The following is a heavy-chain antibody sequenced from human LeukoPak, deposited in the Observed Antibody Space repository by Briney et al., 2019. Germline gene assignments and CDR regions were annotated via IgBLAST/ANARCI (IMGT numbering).Heavy chain of an antibody. CDR1: GFTFNYAW. Sequence: GGSLRLSCAASGFTFNYAWMSWVRQVPGKGLEWVGQTVSEIDGGTTDYAAPVKGRFTISRDDSKSTLYLQMNSLKIEDTAVYYCTTDEDWNYARKNVWGQGATVIVSS. CDR2: TVSEIDGGTT. D-gene: IGHD1-7*01. V-gene: IGHV3-15*04. CDR3: TTDEDWNYARKNV. J-gene: IGHJ6*02.